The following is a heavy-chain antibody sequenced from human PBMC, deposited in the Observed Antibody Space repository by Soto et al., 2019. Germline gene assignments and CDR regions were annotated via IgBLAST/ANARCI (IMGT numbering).Heavy chain of an antibody. CDR2: ISYDGSNK. D-gene: IGHD6-13*01. Sequence: PGGSLRLSCAASGFTFSSYAMHWVRQAPGKGLEWVAVISYDGSNKYYADSVKGRFTISRDNSKNTLYLQMNSLRAEDTAVYYCARDPYSSSWYQEATEHAFDIWGQGTMVTVSS. CDR3: ARDPYSSSWYQEATEHAFDI. J-gene: IGHJ3*02. CDR1: GFTFSSYA. V-gene: IGHV3-30-3*01.